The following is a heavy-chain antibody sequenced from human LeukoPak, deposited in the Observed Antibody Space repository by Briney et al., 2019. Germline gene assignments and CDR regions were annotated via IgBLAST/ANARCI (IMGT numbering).Heavy chain of an antibody. D-gene: IGHD3-22*01. Sequence: ASVKVSCKASGYTLTTYYIHWVRQAPGQGLEWMGWINPNSGGTNYAEKFQGRVTMTRDTSISTAYMELSRLRSDDTAVFYCARGGFLYDSSGYYYFDYWGQGTLVTVSS. CDR2: INPNSGGT. V-gene: IGHV1-2*02. CDR3: ARGGFLYDSSGYYYFDY. CDR1: GYTLTTYY. J-gene: IGHJ4*02.